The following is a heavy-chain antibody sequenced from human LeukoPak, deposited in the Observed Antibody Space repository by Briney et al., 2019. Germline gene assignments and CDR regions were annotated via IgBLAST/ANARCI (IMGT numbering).Heavy chain of an antibody. J-gene: IGHJ4*02. CDR3: ARAEYCSSTSCYTVEYYFDY. CDR1: GGSFSGYY. CDR2: INHSGST. D-gene: IGHD2-2*02. Sequence: SETLSLTCAVYGGSFSGYYWSWIRQPPGKGLEWIGEINHSGSTNYNPSLKSRVTISVDTSKNQFSLKLSSVTAADTAVYYCARAEYCSSTSCYTVEYYFDYWGQGTPVTVSS. V-gene: IGHV4-34*01.